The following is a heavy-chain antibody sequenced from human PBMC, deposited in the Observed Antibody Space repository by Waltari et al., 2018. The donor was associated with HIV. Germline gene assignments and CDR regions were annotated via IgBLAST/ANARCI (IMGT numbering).Heavy chain of an antibody. Sequence: QVQLVQSGAEVKTPGASVKVSCKASGYTFTSYDITWSRTATGQGLEWMGWMNPNSGNTGYAQKFQGRVTMTRNASITTAYMELSSLRSEDTAVYFCARGIPAGRYETLTGQDYWGQGTLVTVSS. J-gene: IGHJ4*02. D-gene: IGHD3-9*01. V-gene: IGHV1-8*01. CDR2: MNPNSGNT. CDR3: ARGIPAGRYETLTGQDY. CDR1: GYTFTSYD.